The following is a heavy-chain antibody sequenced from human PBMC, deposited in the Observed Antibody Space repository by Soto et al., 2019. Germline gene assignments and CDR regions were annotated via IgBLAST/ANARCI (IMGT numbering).Heavy chain of an antibody. CDR3: ARVGWYGELQPFDL. J-gene: IGHJ4*02. D-gene: IGHD3-10*01. V-gene: IGHV1-3*01. CDR1: GYKFSFSS. Sequence: QVELVQSGAERRKPGASVKVSCKASGYKFSFSSMNWLRQAPGQGLEWLGWISVGKNITQYAQNFQGRLTITGDTSANTVSMELTSLTSEDSAVYYCARVGWYGELQPFDLWGQETLVVVSS. CDR2: ISVGKNIT.